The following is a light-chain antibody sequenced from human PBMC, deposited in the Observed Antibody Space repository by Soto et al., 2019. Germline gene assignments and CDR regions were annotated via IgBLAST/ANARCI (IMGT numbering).Light chain of an antibody. J-gene: IGKJ1*01. Sequence: EIVLTQSPGTLSLSPGEKATLSCRASQSLSSAFLAWYQQKPGQPPKLLIYWASTRESGVPDRFSGSGSGTDFTLTISSLQAEDVAVYYCQQYYSTPPWTFGQGTKV. CDR2: WAS. CDR1: QSLSSAF. CDR3: QQYYSTPPWT. V-gene: IGKV4-1*01.